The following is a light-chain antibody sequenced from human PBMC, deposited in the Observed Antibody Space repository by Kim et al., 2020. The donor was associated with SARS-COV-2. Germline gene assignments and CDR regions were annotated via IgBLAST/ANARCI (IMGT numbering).Light chain of an antibody. CDR3: QQYNNWPYT. Sequence: SVSPGERAALSCRASQSVSSILAWYPQKPGQAPRLLIYGASTRATGIPARFSGSVSGTEFTLTISSLQSEDFAVYYCQQYNNWPYTFGQGTKLEI. J-gene: IGKJ2*01. CDR2: GAS. CDR1: QSVSSI. V-gene: IGKV3-15*01.